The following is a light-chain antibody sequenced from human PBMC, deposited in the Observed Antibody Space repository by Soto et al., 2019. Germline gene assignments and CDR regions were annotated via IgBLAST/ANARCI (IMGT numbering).Light chain of an antibody. CDR2: SDN. CDR3: AAWDDSLNGCV. Sequence: QSVLTQPPSASGTPGQTVTISCSGSSSNIGTYSVSWYQQFPGTAPRLLIYSDNQRPSGVPDRFSASKSGASASLAISGLQSEDEADFYCAAWDDSLNGCVFGTGTQLTVL. CDR1: SSNIGTYS. V-gene: IGLV1-44*01. J-gene: IGLJ7*01.